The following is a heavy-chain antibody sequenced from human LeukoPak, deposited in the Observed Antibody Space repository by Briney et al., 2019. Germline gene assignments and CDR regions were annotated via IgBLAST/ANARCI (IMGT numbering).Heavy chain of an antibody. V-gene: IGHV3-23*01. Sequence: GGSLRLSCAASGFTFSSYAMSWVRQAPGNGLEWVSTISGGGYSTYYADSVKGRFTISRDNSKNTLYLQMNSLRAEDTAVYYCAKTVGATPLDYWGQGTLVTVSS. CDR3: AKTVGATPLDY. D-gene: IGHD1-26*01. J-gene: IGHJ4*02. CDR2: ISGGGYST. CDR1: GFTFSSYA.